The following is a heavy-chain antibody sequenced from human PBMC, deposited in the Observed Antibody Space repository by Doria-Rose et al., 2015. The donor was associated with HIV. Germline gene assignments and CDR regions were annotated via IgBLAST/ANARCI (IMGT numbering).Heavy chain of an antibody. CDR1: GVSLSSPGMG. Sequence: QVQLVQSGPVLVKPTETLTLTCTVSGVSLSSPGMGVSWIRQPPGKALEWLANIFSDVERSYKTSLTIRLTISRGTSKSQVVLTMTDMDPVDTATYYCARIKSSRWYHKYYFDFWGQGTLVIVSA. CDR3: ARIKSSRWYHKYYFDF. V-gene: IGHV2-26*01. CDR2: IFSDVER. J-gene: IGHJ4*02. D-gene: IGHD6-13*01.